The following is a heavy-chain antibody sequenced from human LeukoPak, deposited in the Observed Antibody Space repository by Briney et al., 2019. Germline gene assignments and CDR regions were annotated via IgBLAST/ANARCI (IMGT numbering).Heavy chain of an antibody. CDR2: ISYIGST. CDR3: ARDVVTVTKGFDI. CDR1: TDSFSSHY. Sequence: SETLSLTCAVSTDSFSSHYWTWIRQRPGKGLEWIGYISYIGSTNYNPSLKSRVTISIDTSKNQFSLRLSSVTAADTAVYYCARDVVTVTKGFDIWGQGTMVSVSS. J-gene: IGHJ3*02. V-gene: IGHV4-59*11. D-gene: IGHD4-17*01.